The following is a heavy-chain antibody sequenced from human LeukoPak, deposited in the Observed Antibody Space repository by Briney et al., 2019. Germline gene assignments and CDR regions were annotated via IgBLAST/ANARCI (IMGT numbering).Heavy chain of an antibody. CDR3: ARAANTAMAEDY. CDR1: GGSISSGGYY. CDR2: IYYSGST. Sequence: SETLSLTCTVSGGSISSGGYYWSWIRQHPGKGPEWIGYIYYSGSTYYNPSLRSRVTISVDTSKNQFSLKLSSVTAADTAVYYCARAANTAMAEDYWGQGTLVTVSS. J-gene: IGHJ4*02. D-gene: IGHD5-18*01. V-gene: IGHV4-31*03.